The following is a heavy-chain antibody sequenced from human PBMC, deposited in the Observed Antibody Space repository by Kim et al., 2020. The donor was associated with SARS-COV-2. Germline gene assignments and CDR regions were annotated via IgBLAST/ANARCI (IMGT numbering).Heavy chain of an antibody. Sequence: SETLSLTCTVSGGSISSYYWSWIRQPPGKGLEWIGYIYYSGSTNYNPSLKSRVTISVDTSKNQFSLKLSSVTAADTAVYYCARVDFWSGYRWFDPWGQGTLVTVSS. J-gene: IGHJ5*02. CDR3: ARVDFWSGYRWFDP. D-gene: IGHD3-3*01. CDR2: IYYSGST. V-gene: IGHV4-59*01. CDR1: GGSISSYY.